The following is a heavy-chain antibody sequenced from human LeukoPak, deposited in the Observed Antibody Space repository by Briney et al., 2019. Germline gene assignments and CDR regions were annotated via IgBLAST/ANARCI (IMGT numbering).Heavy chain of an antibody. CDR3: ARAGRYCSSTSCYLRGWFDP. D-gene: IGHD2-2*01. V-gene: IGHV1-69*13. J-gene: IGHJ5*02. CDR2: IIPIFGTA. CDR1: GGTFSSYA. Sequence: SVKVSCKASGGTFSSYAISWVRQAPGQGLEWMGGIIPIFGTANYAQKFQGRVTITADESTSTAYMELSSLRSEDTAVYYCARAGRYCSSTSCYLRGWFDPWGQGTLVTVSS.